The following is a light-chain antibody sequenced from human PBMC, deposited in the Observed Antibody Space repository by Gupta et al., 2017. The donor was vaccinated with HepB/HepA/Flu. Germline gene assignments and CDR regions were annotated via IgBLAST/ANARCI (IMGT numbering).Light chain of an antibody. CDR2: TNN. Sequence: QSVLTQPPSASGTPGQRVTISCSGSSSNIGSNVVNWYQQFPGTAPKLLIYTNNERPSGVPDRFSGSKPGTSASLAISGLQSEDEADYYCAAWDNSLNGLVFGGGTKLTVL. CDR3: AAWDNSLNGLV. V-gene: IGLV1-44*01. CDR1: SSNIGSNV. J-gene: IGLJ3*02.